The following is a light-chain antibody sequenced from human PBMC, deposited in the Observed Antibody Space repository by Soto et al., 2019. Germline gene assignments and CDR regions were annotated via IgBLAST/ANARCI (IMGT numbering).Light chain of an antibody. CDR3: QQLRMYPST. Sequence: QMTQSPSSLSASVCDSITITCRASRDIAIYLAWYQQKPGEAPKLLIYAASTLYGGVPSRFSGSGSGTDFALTITSLQAEDFATYYCQQLRMYPSTFGGGTKVDIK. J-gene: IGKJ4*01. CDR1: RDIAIY. CDR2: AAS. V-gene: IGKV1-9*01.